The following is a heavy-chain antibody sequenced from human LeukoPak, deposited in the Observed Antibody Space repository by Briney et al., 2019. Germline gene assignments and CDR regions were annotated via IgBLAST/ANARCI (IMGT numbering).Heavy chain of an antibody. D-gene: IGHD3-22*01. CDR3: ARRTDYYDSSGYSYYFDY. J-gene: IGHJ4*02. Sequence: GESLTISCQGSGFTFTNYWISWVRQMPGKGLEWMGIIYPGDSDTRYSPSFQGQVTISADKSISTAYLQWSSLKASDTAMYYCARRTDYYDSSGYSYYFDYWGQGTLVTVSS. V-gene: IGHV5-51*01. CDR2: IYPGDSDT. CDR1: GFTFTNYW.